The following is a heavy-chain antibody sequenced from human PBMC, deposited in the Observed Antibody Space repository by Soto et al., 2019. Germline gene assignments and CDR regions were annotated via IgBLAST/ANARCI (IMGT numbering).Heavy chain of an antibody. CDR2: IIPVFGTA. CDR3: ARGWNDFPH. Sequence: SVKVSCKASGGTYSSYAISWVRQAPGQGLECMGGIIPVFGTANYAQKFQGRVTINADESTSTVYMELSSLRSEDTAVYYCARGWNDFPHWGQGTLVTVSS. CDR1: GGTYSSYA. V-gene: IGHV1-69*13. J-gene: IGHJ1*01. D-gene: IGHD1-1*01.